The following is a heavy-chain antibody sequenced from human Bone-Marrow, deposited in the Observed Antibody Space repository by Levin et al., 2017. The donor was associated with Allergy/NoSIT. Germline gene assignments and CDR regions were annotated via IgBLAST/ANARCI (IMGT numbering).Heavy chain of an antibody. D-gene: IGHD2-21*01. J-gene: IGHJ5*02. CDR2: IYPGDSDT. V-gene: IGHV5-51*01. CDR3: TRQKGLYFEWFDP. CDR1: GYSFTNYW. Sequence: ASVKVSCKSSGYSFTNYWIGWVRQMPGKGLEWMGIIYPGDSDTRYSPSFQGQVTISADNSISTAYLQWSSLKAPDTAMYFCTRQKGLYFEWFDPWGQGTLVLVSS.